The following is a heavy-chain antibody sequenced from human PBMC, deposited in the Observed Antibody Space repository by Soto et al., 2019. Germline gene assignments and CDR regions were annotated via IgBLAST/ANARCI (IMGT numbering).Heavy chain of an antibody. CDR2: IYGGGST. J-gene: IGHJ4*02. CDR1: GFTVSGNY. D-gene: IGHD1-26*01. Sequence: PGGSLRLSCAASGFTVSGNYMSWVRQAPGKGLEWVSIIYGGGSTYYADSVKGRFTISRDSSKNTLYLQMNSLRAEDTAVYYCEKLATYSARYQYFDYWGQGTQVTVYS. CDR3: EKLATYSARYQYFDY. V-gene: IGHV3-53*01.